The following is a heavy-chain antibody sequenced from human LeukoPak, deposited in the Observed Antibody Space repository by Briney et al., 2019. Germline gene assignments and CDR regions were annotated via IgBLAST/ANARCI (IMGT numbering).Heavy chain of an antibody. CDR2: INSDGSST. J-gene: IGHJ3*02. Sequence: PGGSLRLSCAASGFTFSSYWMHWVRQAPGKGLVWVSRINSDGSSTAYADSVKGRFTISRDNAKNTLYLQMNSLRAEDTAVYYCARRDSDYDNRAFDMWGQGTMVTVSS. CDR3: ARRDSDYDNRAFDM. CDR1: GFTFSSYW. V-gene: IGHV3-74*01. D-gene: IGHD5-12*01.